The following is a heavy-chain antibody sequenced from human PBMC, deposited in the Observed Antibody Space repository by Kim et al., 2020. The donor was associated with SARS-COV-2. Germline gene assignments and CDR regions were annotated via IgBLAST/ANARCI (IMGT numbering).Heavy chain of an antibody. Sequence: ASVKVSCKASGYTFTSYAMNWVRQAPGQGLEWMGWINTNTGNPTYAQGFTGRFVFSLDTSVSTAYLQISSLKAEDTAVYYCARDGPIGGDYAYNWFDPWGQGTLVTVSS. J-gene: IGHJ5*02. CDR3: ARDGPIGGDYAYNWFDP. D-gene: IGHD2-2*01. CDR2: INTNTGNP. CDR1: GYTFTSYA. V-gene: IGHV7-4-1*02.